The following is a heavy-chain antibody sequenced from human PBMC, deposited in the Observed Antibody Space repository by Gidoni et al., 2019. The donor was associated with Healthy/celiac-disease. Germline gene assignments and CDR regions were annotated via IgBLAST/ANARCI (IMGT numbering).Heavy chain of an antibody. J-gene: IGHJ4*02. CDR2: IYYRGSN. CDR3: ARDQGYDDSSGYDDGLFDY. CDR1: GGSISSGDSY. D-gene: IGHD3-22*01. V-gene: IGHV4-30-4*01. Sequence: QVQLQESGPGLVKPSQTLSLTCTVSGGSISSGDSYWRWIRQPQGTGLEWIGYIYYRGSNYNNPSRKSRVTIAVDTSKNQCALKLSSVTAADTAVYYCARDQGYDDSSGYDDGLFDYWGQGTLVTVSS.